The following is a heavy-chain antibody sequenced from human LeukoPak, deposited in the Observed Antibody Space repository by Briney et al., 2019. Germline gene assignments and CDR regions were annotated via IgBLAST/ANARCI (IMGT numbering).Heavy chain of an antibody. J-gene: IGHJ4*02. CDR2: IIPIFGTA. CDR1: AYSFTGYF. Sequence: SVKVSCKTSAYSFTGYFFHWIRQAPGQGLEWMGGIIPIFGTANYAQKFQGRVTITADESTSTAYMELSSLRSEDTAVYYCASPQQLPSSFDYWGQGTLVTVSS. V-gene: IGHV1-69*13. CDR3: ASPQQLPSSFDY. D-gene: IGHD6-13*01.